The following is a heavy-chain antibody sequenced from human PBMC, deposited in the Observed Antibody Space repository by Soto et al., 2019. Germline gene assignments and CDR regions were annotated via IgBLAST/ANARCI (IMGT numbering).Heavy chain of an antibody. CDR1: GFTFSSYA. CDR3: AKNPLSGSPRLFDY. V-gene: IGHV3-23*01. D-gene: IGHD1-26*01. Sequence: HPGGSLRLSCAASGFTFSSYAMSWVRQAPGKGLEWVSAISGSGGGTYYADSVKGRFTISRDNSKNTLYLQMNSLRAEDTAVYYCAKNPLSGSPRLFDYWGQGTLVTVSS. CDR2: ISGSGGGT. J-gene: IGHJ4*02.